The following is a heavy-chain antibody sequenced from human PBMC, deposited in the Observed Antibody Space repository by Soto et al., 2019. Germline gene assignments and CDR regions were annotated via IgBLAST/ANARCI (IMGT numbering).Heavy chain of an antibody. Sequence: XASLSLTFTVCGGSISSYYWSWIRQPPGKGLEWIGYIYYSGSTNYNPSLKSRVTISVDTSKNQFSLKLSSVTAADTAVYYCARDRFHYCDTSGYYYGLGWFDPWAQGTLVTVSS. V-gene: IGHV4-59*01. CDR1: GGSISSYY. J-gene: IGHJ5*02. D-gene: IGHD3-22*01. CDR2: IYYSGST. CDR3: ARDRFHYCDTSGYYYGLGWFDP.